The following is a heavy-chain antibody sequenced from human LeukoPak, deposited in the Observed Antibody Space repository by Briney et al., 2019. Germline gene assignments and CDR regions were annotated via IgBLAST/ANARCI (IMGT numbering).Heavy chain of an antibody. CDR1: GYTFTSYG. CDR3: ARTNYDILTGSAYGMDV. Sequence: ASVKVSCKASGYTFTSYGISWVRQAPGQGLEWMGWISGYNGNINYAQKVQGRVTMTTDTSTSTAYMELRSLRSDDTAVYYCARTNYDILTGSAYGMDVWGQGTTVTVSS. CDR2: ISGYNGNI. J-gene: IGHJ6*02. V-gene: IGHV1-18*01. D-gene: IGHD3-9*01.